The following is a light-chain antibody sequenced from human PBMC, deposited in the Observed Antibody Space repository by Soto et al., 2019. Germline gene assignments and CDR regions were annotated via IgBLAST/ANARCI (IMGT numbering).Light chain of an antibody. CDR2: GND. Sequence: QSVLTQPPSVSAAPGQKVTISCSGSSSNIGGNSVSWYQQLPGTAPKLLIYGNDNRPSGVPERFSGSKSGTSASLAITGLRADDEADYYCQSYGSSPSANFVFGTGTKVTVL. CDR1: SSNIGGNS. J-gene: IGLJ1*01. CDR3: QSYGSSPSANFV. V-gene: IGLV1-40*01.